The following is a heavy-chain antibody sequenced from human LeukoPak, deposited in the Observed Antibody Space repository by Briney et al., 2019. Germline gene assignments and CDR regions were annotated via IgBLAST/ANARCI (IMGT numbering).Heavy chain of an antibody. Sequence: SETLSLTCTVSGGSISSSSYYWGWIRQPPGKGLEWIGSIYYSGGTYYNPSLKSRVTISVDTSKNQFSLKLSSVTAADTAVYYCARPYYDYAFDIWGQGTMVTVSS. CDR1: GGSISSSSYY. D-gene: IGHD3-3*01. CDR2: IYYSGGT. V-gene: IGHV4-39*07. CDR3: ARPYYDYAFDI. J-gene: IGHJ3*02.